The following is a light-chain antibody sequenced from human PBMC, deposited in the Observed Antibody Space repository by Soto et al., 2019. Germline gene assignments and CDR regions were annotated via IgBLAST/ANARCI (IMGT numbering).Light chain of an antibody. J-gene: IGKJ4*01. CDR3: QRRSNWPPMKLT. CDR2: DAS. Sequence: EIVLTQSPATLSLSPGERATLSCRASQSVSSYLAWYQQKPGQAPRLLIYDASNRATGIPARFSGSGSGTDFTFTISSLEPEDFAVYYCQRRSNWPPMKLTFGGGTKVEIK. CDR1: QSVSSY. V-gene: IGKV3-11*01.